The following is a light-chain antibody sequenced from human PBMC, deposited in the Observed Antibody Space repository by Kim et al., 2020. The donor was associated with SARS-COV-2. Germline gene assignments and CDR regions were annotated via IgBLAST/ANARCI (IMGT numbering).Light chain of an antibody. Sequence: QSALTQPPSASGSPGQSVTISCTGTSSGVGGYNYVSCYQQHPGNAPNLIIYEVSKRPSGVPDRFSGSKSGNTASLTVSELQAEDDADYYCISYAATTNYVFGTGTKVTVL. J-gene: IGLJ1*01. CDR1: SSGVGGYNY. V-gene: IGLV2-8*01. CDR3: ISYAATTNYV. CDR2: EVS.